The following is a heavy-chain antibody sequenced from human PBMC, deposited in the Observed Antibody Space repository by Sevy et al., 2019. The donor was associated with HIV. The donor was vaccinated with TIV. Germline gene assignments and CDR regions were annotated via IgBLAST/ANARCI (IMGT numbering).Heavy chain of an antibody. CDR3: AHETFGRFES. CDR1: GFTFSANW. Sequence: GGSLRLSCAASGFTFSANWMNWVRQAPGKGLEWVANIKADGSDKYYVDSVEGRFTISRDKAKNLLFLQMNSLGVEDTAVYYCAHETFGRFESWGQGTLVTVSS. V-gene: IGHV3-7*01. J-gene: IGHJ4*02. CDR2: IKADGSDK. D-gene: IGHD3-16*01.